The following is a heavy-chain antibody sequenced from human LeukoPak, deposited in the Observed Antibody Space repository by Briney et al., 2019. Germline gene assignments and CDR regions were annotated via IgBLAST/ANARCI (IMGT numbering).Heavy chain of an antibody. D-gene: IGHD3-22*01. CDR3: ARRAPSGYYDSSGTVSAFDI. CDR1: GYSFTSYW. V-gene: IGHV5-51*01. CDR2: IYPGDSDT. J-gene: IGHJ3*02. Sequence: AGESLKISCKGSGYSFTSYWIGWVRQMPGKGLEWMGIIYPGDSDTRYSPSFQGQVTISADKSISTAYLQWSSLKASDTAMYYCARRAPSGYYDSSGTVSAFDIWGQGTMVTVSS.